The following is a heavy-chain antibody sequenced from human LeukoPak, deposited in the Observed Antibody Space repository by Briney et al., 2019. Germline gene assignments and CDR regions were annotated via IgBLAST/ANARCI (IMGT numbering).Heavy chain of an antibody. J-gene: IGHJ4*02. CDR1: GYSISSSNW. V-gene: IGHV4-28*06. D-gene: IGHD4-17*01. Sequence: SETLSLTCAVSGYSISSSNWWSWIRQPPGKGLEWIGYIYYSGSTNYNPSLKSRVTMSVDTSKNQFSLKLSSVTALDTAVYYCAKGGTSVTRYVDYWGQGTLVTVSS. CDR2: IYYSGST. CDR3: AKGGTSVTRYVDY.